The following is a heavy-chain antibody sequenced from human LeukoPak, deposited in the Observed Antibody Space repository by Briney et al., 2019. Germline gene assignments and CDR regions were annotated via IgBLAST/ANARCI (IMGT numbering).Heavy chain of an antibody. Sequence: PGGSLRLSCAASGFTFSSYGMHWVRQAPGKGLEWVAVISYDGSNKYYADSVKGRFTISRDNSKNTLYLQMNSLRAEDTAVYYCATSSGHYYDSSGYYAGAFDIWGQGTMVTVSS. J-gene: IGHJ3*02. D-gene: IGHD3-22*01. CDR2: ISYDGSNK. CDR1: GFTFSSYG. V-gene: IGHV3-30*03. CDR3: ATSSGHYYDSSGYYAGAFDI.